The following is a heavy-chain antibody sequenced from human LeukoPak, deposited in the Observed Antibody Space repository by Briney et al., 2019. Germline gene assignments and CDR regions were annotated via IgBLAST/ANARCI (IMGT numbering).Heavy chain of an antibody. J-gene: IGHJ4*02. Sequence: ASVKVSCKASGGTFNSYTITWVRQAPGQGLEWMGRIIPILGIANYAQKFQGRVTITADKSTSTAYMELSSLRSEDTAVYYCAREEPSFDYWGQGTLVTVSS. CDR3: AREEPSFDY. CDR1: GGTFNSYT. CDR2: IIPILGIA. D-gene: IGHD1-26*01. V-gene: IGHV1-69*04.